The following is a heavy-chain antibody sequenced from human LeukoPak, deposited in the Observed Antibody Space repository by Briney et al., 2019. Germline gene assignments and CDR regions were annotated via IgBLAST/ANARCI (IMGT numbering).Heavy chain of an antibody. V-gene: IGHV5-51*01. CDR2: FYPGDSDS. CDR3: ARRTAAARLHPSPLYGIDV. CDR1: GYHFATYW. D-gene: IGHD6-6*01. J-gene: IGHJ6*02. Sequence: GESLKISCKGSGYHFATYWIGGVRQMPGKGLEWMGIFYPGDSDSRYSPSFRGQGTTSADKSISTAYLQWSSLKASDTAMYYCARRTAAARLHPSPLYGIDVWGQGNTVTVSS.